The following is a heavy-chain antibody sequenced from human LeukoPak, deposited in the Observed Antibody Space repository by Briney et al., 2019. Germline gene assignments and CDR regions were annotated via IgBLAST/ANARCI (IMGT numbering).Heavy chain of an antibody. CDR3: VRSGYSSSWYQGDY. D-gene: IGHD6-13*01. Sequence: GESLKISCKGSGYSFTSYWIGWVRQMPGKGLEWMGIIYPGDSDTRYSPSFQGQVTISADKSLSTAYLQWSSLKASDTDMYYCVRSGYSSSWYQGDYLGQGTLVTVSS. CDR2: IYPGDSDT. V-gene: IGHV5-51*01. CDR1: GYSFTSYW. J-gene: IGHJ4*02.